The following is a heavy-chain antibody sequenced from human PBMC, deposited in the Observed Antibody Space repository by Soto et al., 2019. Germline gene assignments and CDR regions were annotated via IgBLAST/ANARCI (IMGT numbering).Heavy chain of an antibody. CDR1: GYAFSIYA. D-gene: IGHD1-26*01. CDR2: INAGNGNT. Sequence: ASVKVSCKASGYAFSIYAIHWVRQAPGQRLEWMGWINAGNGNTKSSQKFQGRVTITRDTSASTAYMELSSLRSEDTAVYYCARGSPPTFDYWGQGTLVTVSS. J-gene: IGHJ4*02. V-gene: IGHV1-3*01. CDR3: ARGSPPTFDY.